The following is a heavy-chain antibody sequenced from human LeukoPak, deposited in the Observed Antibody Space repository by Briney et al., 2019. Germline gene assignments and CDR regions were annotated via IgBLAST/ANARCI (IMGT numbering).Heavy chain of an antibody. V-gene: IGHV3-13*01. CDR2: IGTAGDT. D-gene: IGHD1-26*01. CDR1: GFTFISYD. CDR3: ARVGGSYGKYYFDY. J-gene: IGHJ4*02. Sequence: GGSLRLSCAASGFTFISYDMHWVRQATGKGLEWVSAIGTAGDTYYPGSVKGRFTISRENAKNSLYLQMNSLRAGDTAVYYCARVGGSYGKYYFDYWGQGTLVTVSS.